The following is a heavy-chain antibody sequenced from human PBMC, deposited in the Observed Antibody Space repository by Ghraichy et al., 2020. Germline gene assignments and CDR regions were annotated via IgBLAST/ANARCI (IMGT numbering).Heavy chain of an antibody. CDR2: IHGGGTT. D-gene: IGHD3-10*01. V-gene: IGHV3-53*01. Sequence: GESLNISCAASGFTISSNYMSWVRQAPGKGLEWVSLIHGGGTTYYADSVKGRFTLSRDTSKNTVYLQMNSLRAEDTAVYYCASPGSGSYQPLDCWGQGTLVTVSS. CDR1: GFTISSNY. J-gene: IGHJ4*02. CDR3: ASPGSGSYQPLDC.